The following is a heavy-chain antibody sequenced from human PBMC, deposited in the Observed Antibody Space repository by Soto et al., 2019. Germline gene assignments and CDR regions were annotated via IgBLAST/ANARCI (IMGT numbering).Heavy chain of an antibody. D-gene: IGHD2-15*01. CDR1: GYTFIGFS. J-gene: IGHJ6*02. V-gene: IGHV1-2*02. CDR2: INPKNGDT. Sequence: QEQLVQSGPEVKKPGASVKVSCESSGYTFIGFSLHWVRQAPGHGLEWMGWINPKNGDTYYAQKFQGRVTMTRDTSINTVYMELNSLKSDDTAVYYCSKGRWTVGHCSGGSCYDGMDVWGQGTTVTVSS. CDR3: SKGRWTVGHCSGGSCYDGMDV.